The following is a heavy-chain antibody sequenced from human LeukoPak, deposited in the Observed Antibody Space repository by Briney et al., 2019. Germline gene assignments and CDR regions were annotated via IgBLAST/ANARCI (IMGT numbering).Heavy chain of an antibody. CDR3: ARVTRRQQLVPYYFDY. J-gene: IGHJ4*02. CDR2: IKQDGSEK. Sequence: GGSLRLSCAASGFTFSSYWMSWVRQAPGKGLEWVANIKQDGSEKYYVDSVKGRFTISRDNAKNSLYLQMNSLRAEDTAVCYCARVTRRQQLVPYYFDYWGQGTLVTVSS. CDR1: GFTFSSYW. D-gene: IGHD6-13*01. V-gene: IGHV3-7*01.